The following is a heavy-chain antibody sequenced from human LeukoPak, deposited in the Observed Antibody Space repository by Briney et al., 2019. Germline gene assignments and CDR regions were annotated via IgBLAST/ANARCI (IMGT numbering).Heavy chain of an antibody. J-gene: IGHJ6*03. V-gene: IGHV1-2*02. D-gene: IGHD4-11*01. CDR2: INPNSCGT. Sequence: ASVKVSCKASGYTFTGYYMHWGRQAPGQGLEWMGWINPNSCGTNYAQKFQGRVTMTRDTSISTAYMDVSRLRSDDTAVYFCARGGLPIYYYYMDVWGKGTTVTVSS. CDR1: GYTFTGYY. CDR3: ARGGLPIYYYYMDV.